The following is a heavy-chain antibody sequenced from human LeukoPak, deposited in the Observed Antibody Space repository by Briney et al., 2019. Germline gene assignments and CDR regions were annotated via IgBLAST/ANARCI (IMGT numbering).Heavy chain of an antibody. CDR3: ARGQTGTIPPTFDY. V-gene: IGHV3-13*01. Sequence: PGGSLRLSCAASGFTFSSYDMHWVRQATGKGLEWVSAIGTAGDTYYPGSVKGRFTISRENAKNSLYLQMNSLRAGDTAVYYCARGQTGTIPPTFDYWGQGTLVTVSS. D-gene: IGHD1-7*01. J-gene: IGHJ4*02. CDR2: IGTAGDT. CDR1: GFTFSSYD.